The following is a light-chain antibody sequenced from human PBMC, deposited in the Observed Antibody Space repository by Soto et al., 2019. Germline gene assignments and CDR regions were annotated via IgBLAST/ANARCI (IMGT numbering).Light chain of an antibody. V-gene: IGKV1-39*01. CDR3: QQSYTTPLT. J-gene: IGKJ4*01. Sequence: GDRVTLTCRASQYLSDFLNWYQQKPGNSPVILIYAASTLQSGVPSRFTGSRSETNFTLIISSLQPEDFATYYCQQSYTTPLTFGGGSKV. CDR2: AAS. CDR1: QYLSDF.